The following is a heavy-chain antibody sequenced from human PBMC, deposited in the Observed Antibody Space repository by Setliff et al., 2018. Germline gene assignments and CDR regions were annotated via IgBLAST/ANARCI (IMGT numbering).Heavy chain of an antibody. V-gene: IGHV4-31*03. CDR2: IYYSGNT. Sequence: SETLSLTCTVSGGSISSGGYYWSWIRQHPGKGLEWIGYIYYSGNTYFNPSFKSRVTMSIDTSNSQFSLKLSSVTAADTAIYYCARDASASDGRNAFDIWGQGTMVTVSS. CDR1: GGSISSGGYY. J-gene: IGHJ3*02. CDR3: ARDASASDGRNAFDI. D-gene: IGHD1-26*01.